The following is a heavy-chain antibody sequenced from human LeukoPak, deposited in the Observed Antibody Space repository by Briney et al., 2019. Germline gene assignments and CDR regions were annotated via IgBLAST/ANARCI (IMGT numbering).Heavy chain of an antibody. V-gene: IGHV4-31*03. CDR3: ARDGKEFGTLDY. CDR1: GGSISSGGYY. CDR2: IYYSGST. D-gene: IGHD3-10*01. J-gene: IGHJ4*02. Sequence: SETLSLTCTVSGGSISSGGYYWSWIRQHPGKGLEWIGYIYYSGSTYYNPSLKSRVTISVDTSKNQFSLKLSSVTAADTAVYYCARDGKEFGTLDYWGQGTLVTVSS.